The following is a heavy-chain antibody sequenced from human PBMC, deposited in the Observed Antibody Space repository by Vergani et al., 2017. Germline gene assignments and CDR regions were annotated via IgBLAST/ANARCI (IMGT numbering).Heavy chain of an antibody. V-gene: IGHV3-21*01. CDR1: GFTFSSSS. Sequence: EVQLVESGGGLVKPGGSLRPSCAASGFTFSSSSMNGVRQAPGKGLEWVSCISSSSSYIYYADSVKGRFTISRDNAKNSMYLQMNSLRAEDTAVYYCGIAAAGFDYWGQGTLVTVSS. D-gene: IGHD6-13*01. CDR2: ISSSSSYI. CDR3: GIAAAGFDY. J-gene: IGHJ4*02.